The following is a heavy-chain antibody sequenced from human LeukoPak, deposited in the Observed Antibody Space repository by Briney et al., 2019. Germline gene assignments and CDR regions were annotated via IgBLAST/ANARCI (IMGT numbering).Heavy chain of an antibody. CDR2: IYYSGST. Sequence: SETLSLTCTVSGGSISSYYWSWIRQPPGKGLEWIGYIYYSGSTNYNPSLKSRVTVSVDTSKNQFSLKLSSVTAADTAVYYCACGITGTTYLDYWGQGTLVTVSS. J-gene: IGHJ4*02. CDR1: GGSISSYY. CDR3: ACGITGTTYLDY. D-gene: IGHD1-7*01. V-gene: IGHV4-59*01.